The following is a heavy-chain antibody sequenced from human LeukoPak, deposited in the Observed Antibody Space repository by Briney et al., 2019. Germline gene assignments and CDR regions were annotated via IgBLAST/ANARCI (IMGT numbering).Heavy chain of an antibody. CDR2: INPNSGGT. J-gene: IGHJ4*02. CDR1: AYTFTAYH. Sequence: ASVKVSCKASAYTFTAYHMHWVRQAPGQGLEWMGWINPNSGGTNYAQKFQGRVTMTRDTSISTAYMELSRLRSDDTAVYYCARFRYYGSGSYSELYYFDYWGQGTLVTVSS. D-gene: IGHD3-10*01. CDR3: ARFRYYGSGSYSELYYFDY. V-gene: IGHV1-2*02.